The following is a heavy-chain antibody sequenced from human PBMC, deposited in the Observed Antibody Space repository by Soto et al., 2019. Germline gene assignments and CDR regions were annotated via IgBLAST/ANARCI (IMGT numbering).Heavy chain of an antibody. Sequence: ASVKVSCKASGYTFIRYGITWVRQAPGQGFEWMGWISPYDDSTIYAQKLQGRVTMTADTSTSTVYMELSSLRSEDTAVYYCARDHRNYYDSSGYNGGAFDYCGQGTLVTVSS. V-gene: IGHV1-18*01. CDR1: GYTFIRYG. D-gene: IGHD3-22*01. J-gene: IGHJ4*02. CDR3: ARDHRNYYDSSGYNGGAFDY. CDR2: ISPYDDST.